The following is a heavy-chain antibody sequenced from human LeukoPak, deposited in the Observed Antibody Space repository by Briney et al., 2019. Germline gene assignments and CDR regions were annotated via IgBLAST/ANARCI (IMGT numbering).Heavy chain of an antibody. CDR3: ARAPGELVPFVY. CDR1: GYTFTSYY. V-gene: IGHV1-46*01. D-gene: IGHD6-6*01. Sequence: ASVKVSCKASGYTFTSYYMHWVRQAPGQGLEGMGIINPSGGRTSYAQKLKGRVTMTRDTSTSTGYMELSSLRSEDTAVYYCARAPGELVPFVYWGQGTLVTVSS. J-gene: IGHJ4*02. CDR2: INPSGGRT.